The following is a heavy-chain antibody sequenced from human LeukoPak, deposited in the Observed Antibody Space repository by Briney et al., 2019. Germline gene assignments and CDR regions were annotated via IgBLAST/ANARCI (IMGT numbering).Heavy chain of an antibody. CDR1: GFTFSSYS. Sequence: PGGSLRLSCAASGFTFSSYSMNWVRQAPGKGLEWVSSISSTGSYIYYADSVKGRFTISRDSAKNSLYLQMNSLRAEDTAVYYCARDTAAGTKFGDAFDIWGQGTMVTVSS. J-gene: IGHJ3*02. CDR2: ISSTGSYI. CDR3: ARDTAAGTKFGDAFDI. V-gene: IGHV3-21*01. D-gene: IGHD6-13*01.